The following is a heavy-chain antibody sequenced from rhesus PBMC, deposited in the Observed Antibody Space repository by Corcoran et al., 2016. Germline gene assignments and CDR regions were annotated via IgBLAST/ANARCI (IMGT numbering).Heavy chain of an antibody. V-gene: IGHV5-2*01. CDR2: INPGESDT. D-gene: IGHD2-21*01. Sequence: EVQLVQSGAEVKRPGESLKISCKPSGYSFTSYWISWVRQMPGKGLEWVGAINPGESDTKHSPSFQGQVTISAVKSITAAYLQWSSLKASDSATYYCAKGGQYGFDYWGQGVLVTVSS. J-gene: IGHJ4*01. CDR1: GYSFTSYW. CDR3: AKGGQYGFDY.